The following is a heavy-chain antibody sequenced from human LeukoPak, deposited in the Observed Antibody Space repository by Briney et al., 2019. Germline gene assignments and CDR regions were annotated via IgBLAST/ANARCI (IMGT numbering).Heavy chain of an antibody. CDR2: IIPIFGTA. V-gene: IGHV1-69*13. CDR1: GGTFSSYT. Sequence: SVKVSCKASGGTFSSYTISWVRQAPGQGLEWMGGIIPIFGTANYAQKFQGRVTITADESTSTAYMELSSLRSEDTAVYYCARVSSAYQLLGWFDPWGQGTLVTVSS. D-gene: IGHD2-2*01. CDR3: ARVSSAYQLLGWFDP. J-gene: IGHJ5*02.